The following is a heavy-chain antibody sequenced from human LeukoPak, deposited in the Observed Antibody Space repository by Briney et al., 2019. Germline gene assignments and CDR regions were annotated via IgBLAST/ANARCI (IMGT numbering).Heavy chain of an antibody. Sequence: SETLSLTCAVYGGSFSGYYWSWIRQPPGKGLEWIGEINHSGSTNYNPSLNSRVTISVDTSKNQFSLKLSSVTAADTAVYYCARGKGALLWFGELVPFDYWGQGTLVTVSS. V-gene: IGHV4-34*01. D-gene: IGHD3-10*01. CDR3: ARGKGALLWFGELVPFDY. CDR1: GGSFSGYY. CDR2: INHSGST. J-gene: IGHJ4*02.